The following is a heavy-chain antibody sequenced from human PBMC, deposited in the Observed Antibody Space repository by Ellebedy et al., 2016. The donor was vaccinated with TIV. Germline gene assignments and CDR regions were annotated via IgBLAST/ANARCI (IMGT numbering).Heavy chain of an antibody. CDR3: ASPTLAVAGTENWFDP. D-gene: IGHD6-19*01. V-gene: IGHV4-38-2*02. J-gene: IGHJ5*02. Sequence: GSLRLXXTVSGYSISSGYYWGWIRQPPGKGLEWIGSIHHSGSTYYNPSLKSRVTISVDTSKNQFSLKLSSVTAADTALYYCASPTLAVAGTENWFDPWGQGTLVTVPS. CDR1: GYSISSGYY. CDR2: IHHSGST.